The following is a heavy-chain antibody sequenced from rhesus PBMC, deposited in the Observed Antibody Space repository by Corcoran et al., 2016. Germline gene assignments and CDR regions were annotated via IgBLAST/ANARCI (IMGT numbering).Heavy chain of an antibody. Sequence: QLQLQESGPGLVKPSETLSLPCAVSGGSISSRHWCSWIRQPPGKGLGWIGRISGSGGSTSYNPSLKSRVTISTDTSKNQFSLKLSSVTAADTAVYYCARDLAGNTVTIDYWGQGVLVTVSS. CDR3: ARDLAGNTVTIDY. V-gene: IGHV4-57*01. CDR2: ISGSGGST. J-gene: IGHJ4*01. D-gene: IGHD4-23*01. CDR1: GGSISSRHW.